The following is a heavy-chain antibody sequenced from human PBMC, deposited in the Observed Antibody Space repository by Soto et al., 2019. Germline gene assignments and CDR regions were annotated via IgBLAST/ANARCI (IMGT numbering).Heavy chain of an antibody. D-gene: IGHD2-15*01. CDR3: ARGRLGYCSGGSCYSPIDY. V-gene: IGHV1-18*01. CDR2: ISAYNGNT. J-gene: IGHJ4*01. Sequence: QVQLVQSGAEVKKPGASVKVSCKASGYTFTSYGISWVRQAPGQGLEWMGWISAYNGNTNYAQKLQGRVTMTTDTSTSTAYMELRRLRSADTAVYYCARGRLGYCSGGSCYSPIDYWGHGTLVTVSS. CDR1: GYTFTSYG.